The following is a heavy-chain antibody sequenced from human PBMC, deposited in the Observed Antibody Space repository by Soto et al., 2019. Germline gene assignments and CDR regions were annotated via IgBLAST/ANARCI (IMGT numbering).Heavy chain of an antibody. CDR3: ARFGYSTNIGIDY. Sequence: QVQLQESGPGLVKPSQTLSLTCTVSGGSISSGGYYWSWIRQHPGKGLEWIGYIYYSGSTYYNPSLKSRVTLSVDTSKNQFSLKLSSVTAADTAVYYCARFGYSTNIGIDYWGQGTLVTVSS. J-gene: IGHJ4*02. V-gene: IGHV4-31*03. CDR1: GGSISSGGYY. CDR2: IYYSGST. D-gene: IGHD3-22*01.